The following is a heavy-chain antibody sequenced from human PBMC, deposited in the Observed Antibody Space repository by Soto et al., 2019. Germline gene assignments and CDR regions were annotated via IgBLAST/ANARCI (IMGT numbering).Heavy chain of an antibody. CDR1: GYTFNSYA. V-gene: IGHV1-18*01. Sequence: QVQLVQSGAEVKKPGASVKVSCKASGYTFNSYAISWVRQAPGQGLEWMGWISAYNGNTNYAQMIQGRVTMTTDTSTRPAYMGLRGLRSDDTAVYYCARDLAAGTCDYWGQGTLVTVSS. CDR2: ISAYNGNT. D-gene: IGHD6-13*01. CDR3: ARDLAAGTCDY. J-gene: IGHJ4*02.